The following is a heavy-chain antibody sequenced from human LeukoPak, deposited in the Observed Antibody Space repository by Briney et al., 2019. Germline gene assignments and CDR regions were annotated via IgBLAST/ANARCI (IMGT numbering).Heavy chain of an antibody. J-gene: IGHJ4*02. CDR1: GFTFGSFA. CDR3: GKTTAGYSSGQKPAWPVDY. D-gene: IGHD5-18*01. V-gene: IGHV3-23*01. CDR2: IFGSGGSP. Sequence: PGGSLRLSCEASGFTFGSFAMYWVRQAPGKGLDWIAGIFGSGGSPHYADSVKGRFTISRDNSKNTVYLQINSLRAEDTAVYSCGKTTAGYSSGQKPAWPVDYWGQGTLVTVSS.